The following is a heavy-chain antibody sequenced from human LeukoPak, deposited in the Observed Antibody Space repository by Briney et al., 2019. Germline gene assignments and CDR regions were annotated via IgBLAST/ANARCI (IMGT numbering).Heavy chain of an antibody. V-gene: IGHV3-7*01. CDR1: GFTFSSYW. Sequence: GGSLRLSCAASGFTFSSYWMSWVRQAPGKGLEWVANIKQDGSEKYYVDSVKGRFTISRDNAKNSLYLQMNSLRAEDTAVYYCARDTSNSHYDFWSGYYTGFDYWGQGTLVTVSS. CDR3: ARDTSNSHYDFWSGYYTGFDY. J-gene: IGHJ4*02. D-gene: IGHD3-3*01. CDR2: IKQDGSEK.